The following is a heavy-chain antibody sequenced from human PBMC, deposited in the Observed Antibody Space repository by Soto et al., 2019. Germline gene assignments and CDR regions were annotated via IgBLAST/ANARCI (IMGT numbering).Heavy chain of an antibody. CDR3: ARVPKGDQYYYDSSGYYYWLFDY. J-gene: IGHJ4*02. V-gene: IGHV4-30-4*01. CDR2: IYYSGST. D-gene: IGHD3-22*01. CDR1: GGSISSGDYY. Sequence: SETLSLTCTVSGGSISSGDYYWSWIRQPPGKGLEWIGYIYYSGSTYYNPSLKSRVTISVDTSKNQFSLKLSSVTAADTAVYYCARVPKGDQYYYDSSGYYYWLFDYWGQGTLVTVPS.